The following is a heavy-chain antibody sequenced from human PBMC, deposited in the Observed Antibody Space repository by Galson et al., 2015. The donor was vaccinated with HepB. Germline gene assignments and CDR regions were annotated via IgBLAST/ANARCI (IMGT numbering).Heavy chain of an antibody. CDR3: AGSDCSNTSCYTGLDY. V-gene: IGHV3-30*04. J-gene: IGHJ4*02. D-gene: IGHD2-2*02. CDR2: ISYDGSDK. CDR1: GFTFRSYA. Sequence: LKLSCAASGFTFRSYAMHWVRQAPGKGLEWVALISYDGSDKYYGDSVKGRVTISRDNSKNTLYLQMMSLRAEDTAVYYCAGSDCSNTSCYTGLDYWGQGALVTVSS.